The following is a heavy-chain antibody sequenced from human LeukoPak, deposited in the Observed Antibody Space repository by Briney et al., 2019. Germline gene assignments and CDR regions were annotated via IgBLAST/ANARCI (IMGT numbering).Heavy chain of an antibody. D-gene: IGHD3-10*01. CDR1: GGSISSGSYY. Sequence: SETLSLTCTVSGGSISSGSYYWSWIRQPAGKGLEWIGRIYTSGSTNYNPSLKSRVTMSVDTSKNQSSLKLSSVTAADTAVYYCARAVGSGSFQTYYYYMDVWGKGTTVTISS. J-gene: IGHJ6*03. V-gene: IGHV4-61*02. CDR2: IYTSGST. CDR3: ARAVGSGSFQTYYYYMDV.